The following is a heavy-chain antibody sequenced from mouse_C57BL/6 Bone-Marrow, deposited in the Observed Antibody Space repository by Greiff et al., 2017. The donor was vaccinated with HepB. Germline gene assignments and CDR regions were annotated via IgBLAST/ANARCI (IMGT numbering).Heavy chain of an antibody. J-gene: IGHJ3*01. CDR3: ARRYYGSSYVAWFAY. CDR1: GYTFTDYY. D-gene: IGHD1-1*01. Sequence: VKLMESGAELVRPGASVKLSCKASGYTFTDYYINWVKQRPGQGLEWIARIYPGSGNTYYNEKFKGKATLTAEKSSSTAYMQLSSLTSEDSAVYFCARRYYGSSYVAWFAYWGQGTLVTVSA. CDR2: IYPGSGNT. V-gene: IGHV1-76*01.